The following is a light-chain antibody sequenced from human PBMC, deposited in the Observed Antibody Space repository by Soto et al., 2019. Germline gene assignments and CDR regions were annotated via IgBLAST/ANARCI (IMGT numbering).Light chain of an antibody. Sequence: EILLTQSPDTLSLSPGERATLSCRASQSVSSSYLAWYQQKPGQAPRLLIYGASSRATGIPDRFSGSGSGTDFTLTIRRLEPEDFAVYYCQQYGSSYPWTFGQGTKVDIK. CDR2: GAS. CDR1: QSVSSSY. V-gene: IGKV3-20*01. J-gene: IGKJ1*01. CDR3: QQYGSSYPWT.